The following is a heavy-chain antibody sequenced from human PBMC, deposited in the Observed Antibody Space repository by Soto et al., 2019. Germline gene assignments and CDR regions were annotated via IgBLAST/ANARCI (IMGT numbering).Heavy chain of an antibody. D-gene: IGHD6-19*01. V-gene: IGHV1-18*01. Sequence: QVQLVQSGAEVKKPGASVKVSCKASGYTFTSYGISWVRQAPGQGLEWMGWISAYNGNTNYAQKHQGRVTMTTDTSTSTAYMELRSLRSDDTAVYYCARTLFTAGTGMDFDYWGQGTLVTVSS. CDR2: ISAYNGNT. CDR3: ARTLFTAGTGMDFDY. J-gene: IGHJ4*02. CDR1: GYTFTSYG.